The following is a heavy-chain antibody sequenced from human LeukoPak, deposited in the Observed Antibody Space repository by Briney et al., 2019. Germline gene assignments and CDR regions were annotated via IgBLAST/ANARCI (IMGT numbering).Heavy chain of an antibody. J-gene: IGHJ4*02. CDR1: GGSISSYY. D-gene: IGHD3-9*01. CDR2: IYTSGST. CDR3: ARGYTYHDILTGYLQYYFDY. Sequence: PSETLSLTCTVSGGSISSYYWSWIRQPAGKGLEWIGRIYTSGSTNYNPSLKSRATMSVDTSKNQFSLKLSSVTAADTAVYYCARGYTYHDILTGYLQYYFDYWGQGTLVTVSS. V-gene: IGHV4-4*07.